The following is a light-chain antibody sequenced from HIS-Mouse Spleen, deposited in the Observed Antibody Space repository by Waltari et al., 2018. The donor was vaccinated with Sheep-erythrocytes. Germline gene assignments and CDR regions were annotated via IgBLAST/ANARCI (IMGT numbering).Light chain of an antibody. Sequence: QSALTQPRSVSGSPGQSVTISCTGTTSDVGCYNYVSWYQHHPGKAPKLMIYDVSKRPSGVPDRFSGSKSGNTASLTISGLQAEDEADYYCCSYAGSYNHVFATGTKVTVL. CDR1: TSDVGCYNY. V-gene: IGLV2-11*01. CDR3: CSYAGSYNHV. CDR2: DVS. J-gene: IGLJ1*01.